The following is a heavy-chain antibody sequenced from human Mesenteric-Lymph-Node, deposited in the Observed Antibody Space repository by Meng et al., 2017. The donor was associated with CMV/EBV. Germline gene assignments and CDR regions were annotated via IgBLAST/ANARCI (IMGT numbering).Heavy chain of an antibody. CDR2: ISCSGGST. CDR1: GFTFSSYA. V-gene: IGHV3-23*01. D-gene: IGHD3-10*01. J-gene: IGHJ6*02. CDR3: AKPSRDDFGGWV. Sequence: GESLKISCAASGFTFSSYAMGWVRQAPGKGLEWVSAISCSGGSTYYADSVKGRFTISRDNSKNTLYLQMNSLRAEDTAVYYCAKPSRDDFGGWVWGQGTTVTVSS.